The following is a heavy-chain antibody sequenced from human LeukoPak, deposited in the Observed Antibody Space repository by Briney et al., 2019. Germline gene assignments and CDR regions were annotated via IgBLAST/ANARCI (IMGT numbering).Heavy chain of an antibody. CDR3: ARGRNLGYYGDYDFDY. V-gene: IGHV1-2*02. D-gene: IGHD4-17*01. Sequence: ASVKVSCTASGYTFTGYYMHWVRQAPGQGLEWMGWINPNSGGTNYAQKFQGRVTITRNTSISTAYMELSSLRSEDTAVYYCARGRNLGYYGDYDFDYWGQGTLVTVSS. CDR2: INPNSGGT. J-gene: IGHJ4*02. CDR1: GYTFTGYY.